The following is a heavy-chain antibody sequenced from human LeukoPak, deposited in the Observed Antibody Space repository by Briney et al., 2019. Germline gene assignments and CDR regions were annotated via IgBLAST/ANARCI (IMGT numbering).Heavy chain of an antibody. J-gene: IGHJ5*02. CDR3: ARVEDYSNYGDWFDP. V-gene: IGHV1-18*01. CDR2: ISAYNGNT. D-gene: IGHD4-11*01. CDR1: GYTFTSYG. Sequence: ASVKVSCKASGYTFTSYGISWVRQAPGQGLEWMGWISAYNGNTNYAQKLQGRVTMTTDTSTSTAYMELRSLRSDDTAVYYCARVEDYSNYGDWFDPWGQGTLVTVSS.